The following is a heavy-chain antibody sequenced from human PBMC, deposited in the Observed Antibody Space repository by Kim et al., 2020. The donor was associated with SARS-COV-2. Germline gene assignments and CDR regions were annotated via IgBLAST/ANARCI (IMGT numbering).Heavy chain of an antibody. D-gene: IGHD3-10*01. CDR1: GYSISSGYY. CDR2: IYHSGST. Sequence: SETLSLTCTVSGYSISSGYYWGWIRQPPGKGLEWIGSIYHSGSTYYNPSLKSRVTISVDTSKNQFSLKLSSVTAAVTAVYYCARRVRGVISPYFDYWGQG. J-gene: IGHJ4*02. CDR3: ARRVRGVISPYFDY. V-gene: IGHV4-38-2*02.